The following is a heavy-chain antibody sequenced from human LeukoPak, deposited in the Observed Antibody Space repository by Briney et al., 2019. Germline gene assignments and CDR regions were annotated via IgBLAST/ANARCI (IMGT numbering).Heavy chain of an antibody. Sequence: SQTLSLTCPSLVGSSTVGSYNGAGFRRPPGKGLNWFGRIYTSGSTNYNPSLKSRVTISVDTSKNQFSLKLSSVTAADTAVYYCAMTSIAARPDAFDIWGQGTMVTVSS. D-gene: IGHD6-6*01. V-gene: IGHV4-61*02. CDR2: IYTSGST. J-gene: IGHJ3*02. CDR3: AMTSIAARPDAFDI. CDR1: VGSSTVGSYN.